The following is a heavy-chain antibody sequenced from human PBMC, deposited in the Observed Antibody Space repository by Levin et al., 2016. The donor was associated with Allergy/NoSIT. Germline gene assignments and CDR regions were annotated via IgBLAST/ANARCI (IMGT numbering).Heavy chain of an antibody. Sequence: WIRQPPGKGLEWIGTIFSTGSTFYNPSLKSRLTMSVETSKNQFSLKLSSVTAADTAVYYCARPATKNYYGSGRFDPWGQGTLVTVSS. CDR2: IFSTGST. CDR3: ARPATKNYYGSGRFDP. D-gene: IGHD3-10*01. J-gene: IGHJ5*02. V-gene: IGHV4-39*01.